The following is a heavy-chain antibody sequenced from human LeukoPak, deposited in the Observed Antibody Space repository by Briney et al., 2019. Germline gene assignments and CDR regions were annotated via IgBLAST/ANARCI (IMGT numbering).Heavy chain of an antibody. D-gene: IGHD4-17*01. V-gene: IGHV4-59*12. J-gene: IGHJ4*02. Sequence: SETLSLTCTVSGGSISSYYWSWIRQPPGKGLEWIGYISYSGSTNYNPSLKSRVTMSTDTSKNQFSLKLRSVTAADTAVYYCAREYGDLDYWGQGTLVTVSS. CDR2: ISYSGST. CDR1: GGSISSYY. CDR3: AREYGDLDY.